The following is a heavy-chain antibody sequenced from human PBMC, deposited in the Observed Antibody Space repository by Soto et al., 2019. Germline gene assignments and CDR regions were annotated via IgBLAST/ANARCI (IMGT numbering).Heavy chain of an antibody. CDR3: ARDGVDNAFDF. D-gene: IGHD2-21*01. J-gene: IGHJ3*01. CDR1: GFTFNSYW. Sequence: PGGSLRLSCAASGFTFNSYWMSWVRQAPGKGMEWVANIKQDGSEKYYVDSVKGRFTISRDNAKNSLYLQMNTLKAEDTAVYYCARDGVDNAFDFWGQGTMVTVSS. CDR2: IKQDGSEK. V-gene: IGHV3-7*01.